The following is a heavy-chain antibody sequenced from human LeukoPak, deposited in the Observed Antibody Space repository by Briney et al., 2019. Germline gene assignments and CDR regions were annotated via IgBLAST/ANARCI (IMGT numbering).Heavy chain of an antibody. Sequence: SETLSLTCAVYGGXFSGYYCSWIRQPPGKGLEWIGEINHSGSTNYNPSLKSRVTISVDTSKNQFSLKLSSVTAADTAVYYCARETTVGYFDDWGQGTLVTVSS. V-gene: IGHV4-34*01. D-gene: IGHD4-23*01. CDR3: ARETTVGYFDD. CDR1: GGXFSGYY. J-gene: IGHJ4*02. CDR2: INHSGST.